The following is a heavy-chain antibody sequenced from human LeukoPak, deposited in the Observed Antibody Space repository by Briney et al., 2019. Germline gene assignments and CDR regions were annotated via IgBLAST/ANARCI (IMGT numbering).Heavy chain of an antibody. J-gene: IGHJ6*02. Sequence: ASVKVSCKASGYTFTGYYMHWVRQAPGQGLEWMGGIIPIFGTANYAQKFQGRVTITADESTSTAYMELSSLRSEDTAVYYCARASTYYYDSSTPDYYGMDVWGQGTTVTVSS. D-gene: IGHD3-22*01. CDR2: IIPIFGTA. CDR3: ARASTYYYDSSTPDYYGMDV. V-gene: IGHV1-69*13. CDR1: GYTFTGYY.